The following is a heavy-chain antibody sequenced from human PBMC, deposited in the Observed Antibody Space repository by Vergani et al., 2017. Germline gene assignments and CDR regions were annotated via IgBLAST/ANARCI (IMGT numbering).Heavy chain of an antibody. D-gene: IGHD3-16*02. Sequence: EVQLVESGGGLVQPGGSLRLSCAASGFTVSSNYMSWVRQAPGKGLEWVSVIYSGGSTYYADSVKGRFTISGDNSKNTRYLQMNSLRAEDTAVYYCARGELTYAFDIWGQGTMVTVSS. CDR2: IYSGGST. V-gene: IGHV3-66*02. J-gene: IGHJ3*02. CDR3: ARGELTYAFDI. CDR1: GFTVSSNY.